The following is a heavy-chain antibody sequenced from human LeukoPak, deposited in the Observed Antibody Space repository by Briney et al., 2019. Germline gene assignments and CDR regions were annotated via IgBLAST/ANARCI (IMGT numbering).Heavy chain of an antibody. CDR1: GGSISSYY. Sequence: SETLSLTCTVSGGSISSYYWSWIRQPAGKGLEWIGRIYTSGSTNYNPSLKSRVTMSVDTSKDQFSLKLSSVTAADTAVYYCARDYRQGNWFDPWGQGTLVTVSS. D-gene: IGHD3-16*02. CDR2: IYTSGST. CDR3: ARDYRQGNWFDP. J-gene: IGHJ5*02. V-gene: IGHV4-4*07.